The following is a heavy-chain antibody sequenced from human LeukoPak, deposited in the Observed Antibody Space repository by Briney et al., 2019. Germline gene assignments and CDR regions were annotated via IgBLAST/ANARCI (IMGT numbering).Heavy chain of an antibody. Sequence: SETLSLTCTVSGGSISSYYWSWIRQPPGKGLEWIGYIYYSGSTNYNPSLKSRVTISVDTSKNQFSLKLSSVTAADTAVYYCARALQYYDFWSGYYSYYYMDVWGKGTTVTVSS. D-gene: IGHD3-3*01. CDR3: ARALQYYDFWSGYYSYYYMDV. CDR2: IYYSGST. V-gene: IGHV4-59*12. J-gene: IGHJ6*03. CDR1: GGSISSYY.